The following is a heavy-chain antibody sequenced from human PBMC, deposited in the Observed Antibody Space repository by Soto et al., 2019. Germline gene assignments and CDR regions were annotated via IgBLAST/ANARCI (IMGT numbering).Heavy chain of an antibody. V-gene: IGHV6-1*01. J-gene: IGHJ5*01. CDR2: TYYRAKWYN. Sequence: QVQLQQSGPRLVKPSQTLSLTCAISGDSVSSNSAAWILTRQSQSSGLESLGRTYYRAKWYNDYAESVNSRLTINPDTSKNQFSRQRNSVTPEDTAVYYCARERRFQVRSWYWVDSWGKGTPVTVYS. D-gene: IGHD2-8*01. CDR1: GDSVSSNSAA. CDR3: ARERRFQVRSWYWVDS.